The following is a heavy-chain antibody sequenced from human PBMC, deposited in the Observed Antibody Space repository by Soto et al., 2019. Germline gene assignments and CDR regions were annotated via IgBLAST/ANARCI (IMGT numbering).Heavy chain of an antibody. CDR3: ARDKITGLFDY. CDR1: GGSFSGYS. V-gene: IGHV4-34*01. D-gene: IGHD2-8*02. CDR2: INHTGST. J-gene: IGHJ4*02. Sequence: SETLCLTCAVYGGSFSGYSWTWIRQPPGTGLEWIGEINHTGSTNYNPSLKSRVTISVDTSKNQFSLKLTSVTAADTAVYYCARDKITGLFDYWGQGTLVNVSS.